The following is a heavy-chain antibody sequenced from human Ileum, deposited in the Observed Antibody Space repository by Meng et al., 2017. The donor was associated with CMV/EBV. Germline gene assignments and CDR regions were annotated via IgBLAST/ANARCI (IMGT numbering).Heavy chain of an antibody. CDR3: ARELRYGDYYFDS. D-gene: IGHD4-17*01. Sequence: QVRLQESGPGLVKSSQTLPLTCNVSGDSIISDDHYWSWIRQPPGKGLEWIGYVFYSGSTYYNPSLMSRVTISVDTSKNQFSLRLSSVTAADTAVYYCARELRYGDYYFDSWGQGTLVTVSS. CDR2: VFYSGST. V-gene: IGHV4-30-4*08. J-gene: IGHJ4*02. CDR1: GDSIISDDHY.